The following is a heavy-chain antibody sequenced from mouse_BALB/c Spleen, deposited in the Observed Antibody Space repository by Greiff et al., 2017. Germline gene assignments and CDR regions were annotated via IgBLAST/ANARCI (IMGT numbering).Heavy chain of an antibody. V-gene: IGHV3-6*02. CDR1: GYSITSGYY. J-gene: IGHJ3*01. Sequence: EVQLQESGPGFVKPSQSLSLTCSVTGYSITSGYYWYWIRQFPGNKLEWMGYISYDGSNNSNPSPKNRISITRDTSKNQFFLKLNSVTTEDTATSYSAVITTAPGFAYWGQGTLVTVSA. D-gene: IGHD1-2*01. CDR2: ISYDGSN. CDR3: AVITTAPGFAY.